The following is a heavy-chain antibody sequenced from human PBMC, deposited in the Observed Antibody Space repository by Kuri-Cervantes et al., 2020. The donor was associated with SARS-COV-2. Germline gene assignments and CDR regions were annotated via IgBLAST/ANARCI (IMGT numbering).Heavy chain of an antibody. CDR2: IRYDGSNK. CDR3: ARDEIAYDFWSGYYLGY. Sequence: GESLKISCAASGFTFSSYGMHWVRQAPGKGLEWVAFIRYDGSNKYYADSVKGRFTISRDNSKNSLYLQMNSLRAEDTAVYYCARDEIAYDFWSGYYLGYWGQGTLVTVSS. J-gene: IGHJ4*02. CDR1: GFTFSSYG. D-gene: IGHD3-3*01. V-gene: IGHV3-30*02.